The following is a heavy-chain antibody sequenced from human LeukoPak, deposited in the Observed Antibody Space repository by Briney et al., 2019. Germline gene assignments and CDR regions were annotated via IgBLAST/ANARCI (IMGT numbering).Heavy chain of an antibody. Sequence: SETLSLTCTVSGGSISSSSYYWSWIRQPPGKGLEWIGYIYYSGSTNYNPSLKSRVTISVDTSKNQFSLKLSSVTAADTAVYYCARVGFLEWLPHDYWGQGTLVTVSS. V-gene: IGHV4-61*01. CDR1: GGSISSSSYY. J-gene: IGHJ4*02. CDR3: ARVGFLEWLPHDY. CDR2: IYYSGST. D-gene: IGHD3-3*01.